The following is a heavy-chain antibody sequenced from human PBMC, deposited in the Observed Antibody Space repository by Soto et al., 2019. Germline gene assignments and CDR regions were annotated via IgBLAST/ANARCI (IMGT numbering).Heavy chain of an antibody. V-gene: IGHV3-7*01. CDR1: GFTFSSYX. Sequence: EVQLVESGGGLVQPGGSLRLSCAASGFTFSSYXMSWVRQAPGKGLEWVANIKQDGSEKYYVDSVKGRFTISRDNAKNSLYLQMNSLRAEDTAVYYCARVRTPFKYYFDYWGQGTLVTVSS. J-gene: IGHJ4*02. CDR2: IKQDGSEK. CDR3: ARVRTPFKYYFDY.